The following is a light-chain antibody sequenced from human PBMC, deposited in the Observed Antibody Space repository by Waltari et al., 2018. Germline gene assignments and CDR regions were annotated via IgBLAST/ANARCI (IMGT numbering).Light chain of an antibody. J-gene: IGLJ2*01. CDR1: SSNIGSNY. V-gene: IGLV1-47*01. CDR2: RNN. Sequence: QSVLTKPPSTSGTPGQRVTISCSGSSSNIGSNYVYWYQQLPGTAPKLLIYRNNQRPSGVPDRCSGSKSGTSASLAISGLRSEDEADYYCASWDDSLSGVVFGGGTKLTVL. CDR3: ASWDDSLSGVV.